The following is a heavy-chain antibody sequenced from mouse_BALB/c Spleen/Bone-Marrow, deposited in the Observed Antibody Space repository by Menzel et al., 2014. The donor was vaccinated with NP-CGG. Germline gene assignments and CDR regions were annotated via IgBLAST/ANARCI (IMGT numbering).Heavy chain of an antibody. J-gene: IGHJ4*01. CDR1: GYTFSSYW. V-gene: IGHV1-9*01. CDR2: ILPGSGSN. D-gene: IGHD3-1*01. Sequence: QVQLQQSGAELMKPGASVKISCKATGYTFSSYWIEWVKRRPGHGLEWIGEILPGSGSNKYNEKFKGKATFTADTSSNTAYMQLSILTSEDSAVYYCATARATSYYGMDYWGQGTSVTVSS. CDR3: ATARATSYYGMDY.